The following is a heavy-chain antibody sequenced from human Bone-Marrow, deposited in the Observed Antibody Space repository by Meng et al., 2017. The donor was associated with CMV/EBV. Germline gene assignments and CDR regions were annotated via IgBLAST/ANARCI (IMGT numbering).Heavy chain of an antibody. CDR3: ARSDSSSTPVGEYYYYYNGMDV. CDR2: INPSGGST. V-gene: IGHV1-46*01. D-gene: IGHD1-26*01. Sequence: ASVKVSCKASGYTFTRYHMHWVRQAPGQGLEWMGIINPSGGSTSYAQKFQGRVTMTRDTSTSTVYMELSSLRSEDTAVYYCARSDSSSTPVGEYYYYYNGMDVWGQGTTVTVSS. J-gene: IGHJ6*02. CDR1: GYTFTRYH.